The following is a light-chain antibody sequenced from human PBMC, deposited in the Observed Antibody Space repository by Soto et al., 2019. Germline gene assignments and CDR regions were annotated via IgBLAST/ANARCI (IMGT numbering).Light chain of an antibody. J-gene: IGKJ5*01. CDR1: QGISRS. Sequence: DIQMTQSPFPVSHSVGDRVTTGRQASQGISRSLAWYQQKPGKAPKLLIYAASSLQSGVPSRFSGSGFRTDFTLTISSLQPEDSAIYYCQQADTFPITFGQGTRWRL. CDR2: AAS. CDR3: QQADTFPIT. V-gene: IGKV1D-12*01.